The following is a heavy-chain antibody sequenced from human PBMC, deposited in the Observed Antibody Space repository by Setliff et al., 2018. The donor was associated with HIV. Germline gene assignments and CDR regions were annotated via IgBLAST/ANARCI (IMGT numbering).Heavy chain of an antibody. CDR1: GGSFSNYC. J-gene: IGHJ5*02. Sequence: KPSETLSLTCAVYGGSFSNYCWSWIRQAPGKGLEWIGEANTAGVAHYNPSLEDRVTMSVDTSNNQFSLSLTSVTAADTAVYYCVRSIHGGGSEPFDTWGQGILVTVSS. CDR3: VRSIHGGGSEPFDT. V-gene: IGHV4-34*10. D-gene: IGHD3-10*01. CDR2: ANTAGVA.